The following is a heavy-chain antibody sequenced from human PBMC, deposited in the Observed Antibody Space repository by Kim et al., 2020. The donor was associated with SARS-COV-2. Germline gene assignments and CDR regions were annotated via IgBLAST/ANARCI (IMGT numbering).Heavy chain of an antibody. CDR2: IIPILGIA. CDR3: ARPSPGIAAAETNYYYYYGMDV. V-gene: IGHV1-69*02. D-gene: IGHD6-13*01. J-gene: IGHJ6*02. Sequence: SVKVSCKASGGTFSSYTISWVRQAPGQGLEWMGRIIPILGIANYAQKFQGRVTITADKSTSTAYMELSSLRSEDTAVYYCARPSPGIAAAETNYYYYYGMDVWGQGTTVTVSS. CDR1: GGTFSSYT.